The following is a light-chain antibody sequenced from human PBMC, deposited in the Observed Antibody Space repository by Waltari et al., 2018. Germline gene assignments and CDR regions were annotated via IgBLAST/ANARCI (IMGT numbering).Light chain of an antibody. V-gene: IGLV2-14*03. CDR2: DFS. CDR3: SSYTSGNTVI. Sequence: QSALTQPASVSGSPGQSITISCIGTSSDVGGYNYVSWYQQHPGKAPKVMIYDFSNRPSGVSNRFSGSKSGNTASLTISGLQAEDEADYYCSSYTSGNTVIFGGGTKLTVL. J-gene: IGLJ2*01. CDR1: SSDVGGYNY.